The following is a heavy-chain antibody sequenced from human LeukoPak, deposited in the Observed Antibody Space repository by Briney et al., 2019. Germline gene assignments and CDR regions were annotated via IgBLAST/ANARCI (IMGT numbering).Heavy chain of an antibody. J-gene: IGHJ4*02. CDR3: ARDRWYAFDY. Sequence: GASVNFSCKASGYTFTINGISWVRQAPGRGLEWMGWISANSGDTIYAEKFHGRVTLTRDTSTGTAYMELNSLTYDDTAVYYCARDRWYAFDYWGQGTLVTVSS. V-gene: IGHV1-18*01. D-gene: IGHD6-13*01. CDR1: GYTFTING. CDR2: ISANSGDT.